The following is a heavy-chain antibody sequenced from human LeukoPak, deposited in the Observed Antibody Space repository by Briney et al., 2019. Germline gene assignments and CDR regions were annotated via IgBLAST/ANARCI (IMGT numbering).Heavy chain of an antibody. CDR2: INWNGGST. V-gene: IGHV3-20*01. J-gene: IGHJ4*02. CDR1: GFTFDDYG. D-gene: IGHD3-10*01. Sequence: GGSLRFSCAASGFTFDDYGMSWVRQAPGKGLEWVSGINWNGGSTGYADSVKGRFTISRDNAKNSLYLQMNSLRAEDTALYNCAGDDGSAQYDYWGQGTLVTVSS. CDR3: AGDDGSAQYDY.